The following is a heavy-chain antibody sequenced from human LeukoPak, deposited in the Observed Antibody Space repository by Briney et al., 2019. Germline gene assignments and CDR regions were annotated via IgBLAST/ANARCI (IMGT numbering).Heavy chain of an antibody. CDR3: ARERILGGKYSFDF. J-gene: IGHJ4*02. CDR2: IYFRGST. D-gene: IGHD3-10*01. CDR1: GGSISISDYY. Sequence: PSQTLSLTCTVSGGSISISDYYWSWIRQPAGKGLEWIGRIYFRGSTNYSPSLRSRVTISVDTSKNQFSLKLASVTVADAAIYHCARERILGGKYSFDFWGQGALVTVSS. V-gene: IGHV4-61*02.